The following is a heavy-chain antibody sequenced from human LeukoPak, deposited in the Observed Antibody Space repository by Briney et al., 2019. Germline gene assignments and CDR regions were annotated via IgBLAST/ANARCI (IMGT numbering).Heavy chain of an antibody. CDR3: ARRSGGSCLDAFDI. Sequence: GGSLRLSCAASGFTFSSYSMNWVRQAPGKGLEWVSYISSSSSTIYYVDSVKGRFTISRDNAKNSLYLQMNSLRAEDTAVYYCARRSGGSCLDAFDIWGQGTMVTVSS. V-gene: IGHV3-48*01. J-gene: IGHJ3*02. CDR1: GFTFSSYS. CDR2: ISSSSSTI. D-gene: IGHD2-15*01.